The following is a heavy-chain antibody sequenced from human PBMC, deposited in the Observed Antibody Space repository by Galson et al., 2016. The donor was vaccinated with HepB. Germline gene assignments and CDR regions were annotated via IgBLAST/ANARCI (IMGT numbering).Heavy chain of an antibody. CDR1: GGSLSSGSHY. D-gene: IGHD4-17*01. Sequence: TLSLTCTVSGGSLSSGSHYWSWIRQPAGKGLGWIGRIYTSGRTDYNPSLKSRVTISKDTSKNHFSLNLSSVTAADTAVYYCARDPPYSVKGREWYFDLWGRGTLVAVSS. J-gene: IGHJ2*01. CDR3: ARDPPYSVKGREWYFDL. CDR2: IYTSGRT. V-gene: IGHV4-61*02.